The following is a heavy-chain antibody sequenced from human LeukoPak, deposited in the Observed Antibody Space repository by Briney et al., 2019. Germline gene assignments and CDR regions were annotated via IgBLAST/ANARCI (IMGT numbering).Heavy chain of an antibody. D-gene: IGHD3-22*01. Sequence: PGGSLRLSCAASGFTFSSYAMNWVRLAPGKGLDWVSSISSSSSYIYYADSVKGRFTISRDNAKNSLYLQMNSLRAEDTAVYYCAKVFKSGYYYGPDAFDIWGQGTMVTVSS. CDR2: ISSSSSYI. V-gene: IGHV3-21*01. CDR1: GFTFSSYA. CDR3: AKVFKSGYYYGPDAFDI. J-gene: IGHJ3*02.